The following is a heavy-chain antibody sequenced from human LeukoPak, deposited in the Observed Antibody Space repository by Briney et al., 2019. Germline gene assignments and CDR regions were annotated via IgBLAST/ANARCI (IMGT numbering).Heavy chain of an antibody. CDR3: VKGSGYYFDY. CDR2: INSDGSST. CDR1: GFTFSSYW. V-gene: IGHV3-74*01. D-gene: IGHD6-19*01. Sequence: GGSLRLSCAASGFTFSSYWMHWVRQAPGKGLVWVSRINSDGSSTSYADSVKGRFTFSRDNSENTLYLQMNSLRADDTAVHYCVKGSGYYFDYWGQGILVTVSS. J-gene: IGHJ4*02.